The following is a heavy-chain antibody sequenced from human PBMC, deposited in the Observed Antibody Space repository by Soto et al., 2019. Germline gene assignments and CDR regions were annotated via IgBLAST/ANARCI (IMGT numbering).Heavy chain of an antibody. CDR1: GFTLSDHY. J-gene: IGHJ4*02. CDR2: TRNKANSYTT. Sequence: EVQLVESGGGLVQPGRSLRLSCAGSGFTLSDHYMDWVRQAPGKGLEWVGRTRNKANSYTTEYAASVKGRFTVSSDASLNSVYLQMNSRKTEDTAVYYCVRTSHYGSGSWNFDSWGQGTLVTVSS. CDR3: VRTSHYGSGSWNFDS. V-gene: IGHV3-72*01. D-gene: IGHD3-10*01.